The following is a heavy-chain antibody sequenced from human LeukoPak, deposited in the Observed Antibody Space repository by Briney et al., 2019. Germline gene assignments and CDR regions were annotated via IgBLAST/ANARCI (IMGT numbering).Heavy chain of an antibody. CDR2: ISASGRTT. J-gene: IGHJ4*02. CDR1: GLTLSNYG. Sequence: GGSLRLSCLASGLTLSNYGMNGVRQAPGKGLEWLSYISASGRTTYYADSVKGRFSMSRDNANDSVFLEMNSLRVDDTALYYCARDLEEDWGQGTLVTVSS. V-gene: IGHV3-48*04. CDR3: ARDLEED.